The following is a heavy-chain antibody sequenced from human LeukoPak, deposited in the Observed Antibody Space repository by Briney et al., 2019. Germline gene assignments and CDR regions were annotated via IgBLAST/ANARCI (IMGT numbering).Heavy chain of an antibody. V-gene: IGHV4-39*01. Sequence: SETLSLTCTVSGGSISSSSYYWGWIRQPPGKGLEWIGSIYYSGSTFYNPSLKSRVTISVDTSKNQFSLKMRSVTAADTAVDYCAGPKVRGYCSGGSCYAGWFDPWGQGTLVTVSS. CDR3: AGPKVRGYCSGGSCYAGWFDP. CDR1: GGSISSSSYY. CDR2: IYYSGST. D-gene: IGHD2-15*01. J-gene: IGHJ5*02.